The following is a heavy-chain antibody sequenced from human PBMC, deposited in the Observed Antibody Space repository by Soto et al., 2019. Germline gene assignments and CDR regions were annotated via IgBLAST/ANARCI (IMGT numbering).Heavy chain of an antibody. CDR2: INHSGST. CDR3: ARTRVVVTVYYYYGMDV. CDR1: GGSLSSYY. J-gene: IGHJ6*02. V-gene: IGHV4-59*12. Sequence: SETLSLTCTVSGGSLSSYYWSWIRQPPGKGLEWIGYINHSGSTNYNPSLKSRVTISVDTSKNQFSLKLSSVTAADTAVYYCARTRVVVTVYYYYGMDVWGQGTTVTVSS. D-gene: IGHD3-22*01.